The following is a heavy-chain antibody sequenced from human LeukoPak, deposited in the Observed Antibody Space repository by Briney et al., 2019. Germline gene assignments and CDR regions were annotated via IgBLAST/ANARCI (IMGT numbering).Heavy chain of an antibody. V-gene: IGHV3-23*01. Sequence: GGSLRLSCAASGFTFSSYAMSWVREAPGMGVEWGSAISGSGSSKYYADSVKGRFTITRDNSKNTLYLQMNSLRAEDTAVYYCSRVPPGNYIDYWGQGTLVTVSS. CDR3: SRVPPGNYIDY. CDR1: GFTFSSYA. CDR2: ISGSGSSK. J-gene: IGHJ4*02. D-gene: IGHD3-10*01.